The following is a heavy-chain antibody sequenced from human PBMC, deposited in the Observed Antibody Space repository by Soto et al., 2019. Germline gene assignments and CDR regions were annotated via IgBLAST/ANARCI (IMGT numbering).Heavy chain of an antibody. CDR3: AKDPSNYYDSSGYYYDEYFQH. D-gene: IGHD3-22*01. J-gene: IGHJ1*01. CDR2: ISGSGGST. Sequence: PWGSLGLSCAASGVACRSRSLRYHRQAPGKGLEWVSAISGSGGSTYYADSVKGRFTISRDNSKNTLYLQMNSLRAEDTAVYYCAKDPSNYYDSSGYYYDEYFQHWGQGTLVTVSS. V-gene: IGHV3-23*01. CDR1: GVACRSRS.